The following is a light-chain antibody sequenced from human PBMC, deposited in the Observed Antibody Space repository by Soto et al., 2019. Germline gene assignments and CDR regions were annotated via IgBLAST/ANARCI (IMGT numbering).Light chain of an antibody. J-gene: IGLJ2*01. V-gene: IGLV1-51*01. CDR1: SSNIENNY. Sequence: QSVLTQPPSVSAAPGQKVTISCSGSSSNIENNYVSWYQQLPGTAPQLLIYDSDRRPSEIPDRFSGSKSGTSATLGITGLQTDDEADYYCGAWYSSLNVVLFGGGTKLTVL. CDR2: DSD. CDR3: GAWYSSLNVVL.